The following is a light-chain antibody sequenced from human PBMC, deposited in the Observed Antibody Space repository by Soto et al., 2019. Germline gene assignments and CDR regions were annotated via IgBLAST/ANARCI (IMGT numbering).Light chain of an antibody. CDR2: EVN. CDR3: SSYAGSNNFVV. Sequence: QSALTQPPSASGSPGQSVTISCTGTSSDVGGYNYVSWYQQHPGKAPKLMIYEVNKRPSGVPDRFSGSKSGNTAFLTVSGLQAEYEADYYCSSYAGSNNFVVFGGGTKLTVL. CDR1: SSDVGGYNY. J-gene: IGLJ2*01. V-gene: IGLV2-8*01.